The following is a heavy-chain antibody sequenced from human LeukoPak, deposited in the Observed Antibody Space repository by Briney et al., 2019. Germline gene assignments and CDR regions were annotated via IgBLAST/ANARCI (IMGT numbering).Heavy chain of an antibody. Sequence: PGGSLRLSCAASGSTFSRYSMNWVRQAPGKGLEWISYISSSSSTIYYADSVKGRFNNSRDNAKNSLYLQMNSLRAEDTAVYYCVSSPYYYMDVWGKGTTVIVSS. CDR3: VSSPYYYMDV. D-gene: IGHD2-2*01. CDR2: ISSSSSTI. V-gene: IGHV3-48*01. J-gene: IGHJ6*03. CDR1: GSTFSRYS.